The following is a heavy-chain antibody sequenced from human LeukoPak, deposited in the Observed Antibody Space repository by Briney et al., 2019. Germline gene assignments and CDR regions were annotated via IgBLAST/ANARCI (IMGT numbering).Heavy chain of an antibody. J-gene: IGHJ4*02. CDR3: PARPGDLAVPFDY. D-gene: IGHD3-10*01. CDR2: IGGSGDIT. Sequence: GGSLRLSCGASGFTFGTHAMTWVRQAPGKGLEYVSLIGGSGDITYYAHSLKDRFTISRDNAKNTLYLQMHSLRAEDTAVYYCPARPGDLAVPFDYWGQGTLVTVSS. V-gene: IGHV3-23*01. CDR1: GFTFGTHA.